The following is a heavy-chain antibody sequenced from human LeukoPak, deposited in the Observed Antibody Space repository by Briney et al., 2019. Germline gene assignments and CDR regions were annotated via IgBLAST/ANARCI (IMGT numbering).Heavy chain of an antibody. CDR2: INPNSGGT. Sequence: ASVKVSCKASGYTFIGYYIHWVRQALGQALEWRGWINPNSGGTNYAQKFQGRVTMTRDTSISTAYMELRRLISDDTAVYHCARAHDRSTNCYQFYYGGQGTLLTVPA. V-gene: IGHV1-2*02. CDR1: GYTFIGYY. J-gene: IGHJ4*02. CDR3: ARAHDRSTNCYQFYY. D-gene: IGHD2-2*01.